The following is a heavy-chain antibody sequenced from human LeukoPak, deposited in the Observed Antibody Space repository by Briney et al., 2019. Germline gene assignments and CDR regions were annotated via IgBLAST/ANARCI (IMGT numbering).Heavy chain of an antibody. Sequence: PSETLSLTCAVYGGSFSGYYWSWIRQPPGKGLEWIGEINHSGSTNYNPSLKSRVTISVDTSKNQFSLKLSSVTAADTAVYYCARHRRYDFWSGYYSNWFDPWGQGTLVTVSS. V-gene: IGHV4-34*01. J-gene: IGHJ5*02. D-gene: IGHD3-3*01. CDR1: GGSFSGYY. CDR3: ARHRRYDFWSGYYSNWFDP. CDR2: INHSGST.